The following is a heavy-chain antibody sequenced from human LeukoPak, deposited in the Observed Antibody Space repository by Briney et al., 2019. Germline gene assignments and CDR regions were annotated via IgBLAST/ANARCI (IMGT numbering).Heavy chain of an antibody. Sequence: SETLSLTCAVYGGSFSGYYWSWIRQPPGKGLEWIGEISHSGSTNYNPSLRSRVTISVDTSKNQFSPKLSSVTAADTAVYYCARGGYYGSGNDFRFDPWGQGTLVTVSS. V-gene: IGHV4-34*01. D-gene: IGHD3-10*01. CDR2: ISHSGST. CDR3: ARGGYYGSGNDFRFDP. CDR1: GGSFSGYY. J-gene: IGHJ5*02.